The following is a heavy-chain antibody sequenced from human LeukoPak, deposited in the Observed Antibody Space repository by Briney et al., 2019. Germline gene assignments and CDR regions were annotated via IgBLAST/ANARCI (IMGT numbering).Heavy chain of an antibody. J-gene: IGHJ4*02. CDR2: IIPIFGTA. CDR1: GGTFSSYA. Sequence: SVKVSCRASGGTFSSYAISWVRQAPGRGLEWMGGIIPIFGTANYAQKFQGRVTITTDESTSTAYMELSSLRSEDTAVYYCAMGRLWSGHPLGFDYWGQGTLVTVSS. D-gene: IGHD3-3*01. V-gene: IGHV1-69*05. CDR3: AMGRLWSGHPLGFDY.